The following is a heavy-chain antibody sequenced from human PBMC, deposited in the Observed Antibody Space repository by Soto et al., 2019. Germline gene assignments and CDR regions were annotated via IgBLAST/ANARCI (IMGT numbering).Heavy chain of an antibody. Sequence: SETLSLTCTVSGGPISSYYWSWIRQPAGKGLEWIGRIYTSGSTNYNPSLKSRVTMSVDTSKNQFSLKLSSVTATGTAVYYCARDQYQAYDFWSGYYRLNWFDPWGQGTLVTVSS. CDR1: GGPISSYY. V-gene: IGHV4-4*07. J-gene: IGHJ5*02. CDR3: ARDQYQAYDFWSGYYRLNWFDP. D-gene: IGHD3-3*01. CDR2: IYTSGST.